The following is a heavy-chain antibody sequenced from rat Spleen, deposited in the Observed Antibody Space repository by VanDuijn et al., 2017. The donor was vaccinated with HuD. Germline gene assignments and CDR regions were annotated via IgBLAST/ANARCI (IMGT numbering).Heavy chain of an antibody. J-gene: IGHJ3*01. CDR1: GFTFSDYA. CDR2: ILYDGSST. Sequence: EVQMVESGGGLVQPGRSLKLSCAASGFTFSDYALAWVRQAPKKGLEWVATILYDGSSTYYRGSVKGRFTVSIDNAKSTLYLQMDSLRSEDTATYYCTSHYDGTYPFTYWGQGTLVTVSS. CDR3: TSHYDGTYPFTY. V-gene: IGHV5-17*01. D-gene: IGHD1-12*02.